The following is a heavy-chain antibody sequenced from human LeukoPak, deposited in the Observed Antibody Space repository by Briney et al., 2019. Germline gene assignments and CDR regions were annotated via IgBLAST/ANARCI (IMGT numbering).Heavy chain of an antibody. CDR2: ISSSGSTI. CDR3: AREHLGVAAADY. V-gene: IGHV3-48*03. D-gene: IGHD6-19*01. Sequence: GGSLRLSCAASGFTFSSYEMNWVRQAPGKGLEWVSYISSSGSTIYYADSVKGRFTISRDNAKNSLYLQMNSLRAEDTAVYYCAREHLGVAAADYWGQGTLVTVSS. CDR1: GFTFSSYE. J-gene: IGHJ4*02.